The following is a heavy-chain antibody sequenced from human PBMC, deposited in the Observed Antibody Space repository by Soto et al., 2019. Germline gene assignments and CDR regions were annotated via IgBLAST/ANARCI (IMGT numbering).Heavy chain of an antibody. CDR2: INPSGGST. CDR1: GYTFTSYY. D-gene: IGHD3-9*01. V-gene: IGHV1-46*03. Sequence: GASVKVSCKASGYTFTSYYMHWVRQAPGQGLEWMGIINPSGGSTSYAQKFQGRVTMTRDTSTSTVYMELSSLRSEDTAVYYCARRYYYDILTGYSGDYFDYWGQGTLVTVSS. J-gene: IGHJ4*02. CDR3: ARRYYYDILTGYSGDYFDY.